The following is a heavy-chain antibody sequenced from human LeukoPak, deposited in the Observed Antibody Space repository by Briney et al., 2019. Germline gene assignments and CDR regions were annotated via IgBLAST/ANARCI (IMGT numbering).Heavy chain of an antibody. D-gene: IGHD4-17*01. CDR2: ISGSGGST. V-gene: IGHV3-23*01. Sequence: GGSLRLSCAASGFTFSSYGMHWVRQAPGKGLEWVAAISGSGGSTYYADSVKGRFTISRDNSKNTLYLQMNSLRAEDTAVYYCARDPNDYGVLDYWGQGTLVTVSS. J-gene: IGHJ4*02. CDR3: ARDPNDYGVLDY. CDR1: GFTFSSYG.